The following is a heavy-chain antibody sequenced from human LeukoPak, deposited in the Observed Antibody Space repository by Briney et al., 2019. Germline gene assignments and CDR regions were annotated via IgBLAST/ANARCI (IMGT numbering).Heavy chain of an antibody. J-gene: IGHJ4*02. CDR2: IYPGDSDT. V-gene: IGHV5-51*01. D-gene: IGHD2-21*02. Sequence: GESLKISCKGSGYSFTSYWIGWVRQMPGKGLEWMGIIYPGDSDTRYSPSFQGQVTISADKSISTAYLQWSSLKASDTAMYYCARVLPLRRLVTAIPPHFDYWGQGTLVTVSS. CDR3: ARVLPLRRLVTAIPPHFDY. CDR1: GYSFTSYW.